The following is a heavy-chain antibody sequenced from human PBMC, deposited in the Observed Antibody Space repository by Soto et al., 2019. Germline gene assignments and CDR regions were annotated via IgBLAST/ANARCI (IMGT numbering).Heavy chain of an antibody. CDR1: GGSISSFY. Sequence: PSETLSLTCTVSGGSISSFYWIWIRQPPGKGLEWIGYIYYYGNTNYNPSLKSRVTISVGTSKNQFSLKLSSVTAADTAVYYCARDPRIYSDPYYFDYWGQGTLVTVSS. D-gene: IGHD4-17*01. V-gene: IGHV4-59*01. J-gene: IGHJ4*02. CDR3: ARDPRIYSDPYYFDY. CDR2: IYYYGNT.